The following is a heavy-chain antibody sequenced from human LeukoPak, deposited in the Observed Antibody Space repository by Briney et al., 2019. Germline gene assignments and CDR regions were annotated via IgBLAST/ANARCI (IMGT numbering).Heavy chain of an antibody. D-gene: IGHD5-12*01. V-gene: IGHV4-4*02. Sequence: SETLSLTCAVSGGSISSSNWWSWVRQPPGKGLEWIGQIYRSGSTNYNPSLKSRVTISVDKSKNQFSLKLSSVTAADTAMYYCARYRGASGYHFDYWGQGTLVTVSS. J-gene: IGHJ4*02. CDR2: IYRSGST. CDR1: GGSISSSNW. CDR3: ARYRGASGYHFDY.